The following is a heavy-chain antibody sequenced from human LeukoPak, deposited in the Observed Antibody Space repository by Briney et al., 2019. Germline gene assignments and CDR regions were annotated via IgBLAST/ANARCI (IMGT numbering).Heavy chain of an antibody. V-gene: IGHV3-30*02. Sequence: GGSLRLSCAASGFTFSSYGMHWVRQAPGKGLEWVAFIRYDGSNKYYADSVKGRFTISRDNSKNTLYLQMNSLRAEDTAVYYCARDASNRGYGLGAFDIWGQGTMVTVSS. CDR1: GFTFSSYG. CDR3: ARDASNRGYGLGAFDI. CDR2: IRYDGSNK. D-gene: IGHD5-12*01. J-gene: IGHJ3*02.